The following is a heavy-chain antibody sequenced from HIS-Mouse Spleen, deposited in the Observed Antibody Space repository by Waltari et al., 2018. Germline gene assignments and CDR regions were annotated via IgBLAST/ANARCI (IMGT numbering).Heavy chain of an antibody. CDR1: GGSIRSSCYY. CDR2: IYYSGST. Sequence: QLQLQEPGPGLVKPPETLSLTCTVAGGSIRSSCYYSAGFRQPPGKGLEWIGSIYYSGSTYYNPSLKSRVTISVDTSKNQFSLKLSSVTAADTAVYYCAREIPYSSSWYDWYFDLWGRGTLVTVSS. D-gene: IGHD6-13*01. V-gene: IGHV4-39*07. J-gene: IGHJ2*01. CDR3: AREIPYSSSWYDWYFDL.